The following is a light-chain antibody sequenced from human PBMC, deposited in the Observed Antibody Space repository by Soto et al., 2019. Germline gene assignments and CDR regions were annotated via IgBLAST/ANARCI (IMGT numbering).Light chain of an antibody. CDR1: QSVSSY. V-gene: IGKV3-11*01. CDR3: QQYHNWPPIT. J-gene: IGKJ5*01. CDR2: DAS. Sequence: EIVLTQSPATLSLSPGERATLSCRASQSVSSYLAWYQQKPGQAPRLLIYDASNRATGIPARFSGSGSGTDFTLTISSLQSEDSAVYYCQQYHNWPPITFGQGTRLEI.